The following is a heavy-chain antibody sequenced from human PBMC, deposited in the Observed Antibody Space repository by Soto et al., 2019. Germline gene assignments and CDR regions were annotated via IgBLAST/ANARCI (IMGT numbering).Heavy chain of an antibody. CDR1: GFTFSSYA. Sequence: GGSLRLSCAASGFTFSSYAMHWVRQAPGKGLEWEAVISYDGSNKYYADSVKGRFTISRDNSKNTLYLQMNSLRAEDTAVYYCAREGIIAVALDYWGQGTLVTVSS. V-gene: IGHV3-30-3*01. CDR3: AREGIIAVALDY. J-gene: IGHJ4*02. CDR2: ISYDGSNK. D-gene: IGHD6-19*01.